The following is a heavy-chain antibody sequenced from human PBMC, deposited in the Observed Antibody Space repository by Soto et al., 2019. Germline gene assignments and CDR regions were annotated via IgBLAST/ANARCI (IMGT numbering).Heavy chain of an antibody. V-gene: IGHV4-34*01. D-gene: IGHD3-10*01. J-gene: IGHJ5*02. CDR2: INHSGST. CDR3: ARGRHRYSHASGSYPDPPSGRYNWFDP. Sequence: SETLSLTCAVYGGSFSGYYWSWIRQPPGKGLEWIGEINHSGSTNYNPSLKSRVTISVDTSKNQFSLKLSSVTAADTAVYYCARGRHRYSHASGSYPDPPSGRYNWFDPWGQGPLVTVSS. CDR1: GGSFSGYY.